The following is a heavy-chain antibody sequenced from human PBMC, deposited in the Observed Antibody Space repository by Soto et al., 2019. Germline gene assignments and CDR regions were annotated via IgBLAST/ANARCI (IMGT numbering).Heavy chain of an antibody. CDR3: AKDLREYYYGMDV. CDR1: GFTFSSYA. J-gene: IGHJ6*02. Sequence: PVGSLRLSCAASGFTFSSYAMSWVRQAPGKGLEWVSAISGSGGSTYYADSVKGRFTISRDNSKNTLYLQMNSLRAEDTAVYYCAKDLREYYYGMDVWGQGTTVTVSS. D-gene: IGHD1-26*01. CDR2: ISGSGGST. V-gene: IGHV3-23*01.